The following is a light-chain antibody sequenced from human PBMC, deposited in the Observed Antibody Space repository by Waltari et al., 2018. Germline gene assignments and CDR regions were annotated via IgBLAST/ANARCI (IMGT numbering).Light chain of an antibody. J-gene: IGLJ1*01. Sequence: QSVLTQSPSASGTPGQRVTISCPGSSSNVVSNCVPWYQQPPGTAPKLLIYSNTQRPSGVPDRFSGSKSGTSASLAISGLQSEDEAEYFCAAWDDSLTGYVFGTGTKVTVL. CDR1: SSNVVSNC. CDR2: SNT. V-gene: IGLV1-44*01. CDR3: AAWDDSLTGYV.